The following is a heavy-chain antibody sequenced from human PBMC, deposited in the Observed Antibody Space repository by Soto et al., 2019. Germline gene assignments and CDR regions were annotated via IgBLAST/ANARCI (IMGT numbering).Heavy chain of an antibody. D-gene: IGHD4-17*01. Sequence: QVQLVESGGGLVKAGESLRLSCAASGFTFSDYYMSWIRQAPGKVLEWVSYISSSGDSIYYADSVKGRFTVSRDNARNSLFMQMNSLGADDTAVYYCARDSNGNYLGVDNWGQGTLVTVSS. CDR2: ISSSGDSI. J-gene: IGHJ4*02. V-gene: IGHV3-11*01. CDR1: GFTFSDYY. CDR3: ARDSNGNYLGVDN.